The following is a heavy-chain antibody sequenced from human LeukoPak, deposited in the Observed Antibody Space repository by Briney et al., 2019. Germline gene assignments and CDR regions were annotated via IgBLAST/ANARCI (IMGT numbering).Heavy chain of an antibody. J-gene: IGHJ6*02. V-gene: IGHV5-51*01. D-gene: IGHD3-10*01. Sequence: GESLKISCKGSGFRFTSYWIGWVRQMPGKGLEWMGIIYPGDSDTRYSPSFQGQVTISADKSISTAYLQWSSLKASDTAMYYCARQTGEYYGSGSYYPYGMDVWGQGTTVTVSS. CDR3: ARQTGEYYGSGSYYPYGMDV. CDR2: IYPGDSDT. CDR1: GFRFTSYW.